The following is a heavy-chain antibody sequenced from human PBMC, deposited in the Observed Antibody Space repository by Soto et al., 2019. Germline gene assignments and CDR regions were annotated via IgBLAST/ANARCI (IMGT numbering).Heavy chain of an antibody. CDR3: ARDDIVVVPAAPTYYYYGMDV. Sequence: SVKVSCKASGGTFSSYAISWVRQAPGQGLEWMGGIIPIFGTANYAQKFQGRVTITADESTSTAYMELSSLRSEDTAVYYCARDDIVVVPAAPTYYYYGMDVWGQGTTVTVSS. V-gene: IGHV1-69*13. J-gene: IGHJ6*02. CDR2: IIPIFGTA. CDR1: GGTFSSYA. D-gene: IGHD2-2*01.